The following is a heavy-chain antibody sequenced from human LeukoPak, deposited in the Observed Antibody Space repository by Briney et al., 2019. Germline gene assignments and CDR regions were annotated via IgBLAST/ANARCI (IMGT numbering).Heavy chain of an antibody. V-gene: IGHV3-30*18. CDR3: AKDRMGRQQLAPDY. J-gene: IGHJ4*02. CDR1: GFTFSSYG. D-gene: IGHD6-13*01. Sequence: GGSLRLSCAASGFTFSSYGMHWVRQAPGKGLEWVAVISYDGSNKYYADSVKGRFTISRDNSKNTLYLQMNSLRAEDTAVYYCAKDRMGRQQLAPDYWGQGTLVTVSS. CDR2: ISYDGSNK.